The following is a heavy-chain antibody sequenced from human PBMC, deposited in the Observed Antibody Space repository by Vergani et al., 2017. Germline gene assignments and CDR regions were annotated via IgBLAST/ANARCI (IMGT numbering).Heavy chain of an antibody. D-gene: IGHD4-17*01. CDR1: GYTFTDHY. CDR2: VDPEDGET. Sequence: EVQLVQSGAEVKKTGATMKISCKVSGYTFTDHYMHWVKQAPGKGLGWMGLVDPEDGETIYAEKFKGRVTIAADTSTDTAHLELSSLRSEDTAVYYCATPQTVTTGGMEVWGQGTTVIVSS. V-gene: IGHV1-69-2*01. CDR3: ATPQTVTTGGMEV. J-gene: IGHJ6*02.